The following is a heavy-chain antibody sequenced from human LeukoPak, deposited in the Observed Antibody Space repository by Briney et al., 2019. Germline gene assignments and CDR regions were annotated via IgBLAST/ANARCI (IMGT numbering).Heavy chain of an antibody. CDR2: IRQDESER. V-gene: IGHV3-7*01. Sequence: GLSLRLSCAASGFTFRHAWMSWVRQPPGKGPEWVADIRQDESERYFADSVKGRFTISRDNAKKSVYLHMSSLRPEDTALYYCARLSAYYYGSYFYYYMDVWGKGTTVTVSS. CDR3: ARLSAYYYGSYFYYYMDV. D-gene: IGHD3-10*01. CDR1: GFTFRHAW. J-gene: IGHJ6*03.